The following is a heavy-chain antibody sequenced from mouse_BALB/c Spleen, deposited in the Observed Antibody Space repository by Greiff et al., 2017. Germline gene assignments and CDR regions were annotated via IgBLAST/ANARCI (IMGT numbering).Heavy chain of an antibody. D-gene: IGHD2-10*02. J-gene: IGHJ3*01. Sequence: VQLQQSGAELVKPGASVKLSCTASGYTFTSYWMHWVKQRPGQGLEWIGEINPSNGRTNYNEKFTSKATLTVDKSSSTAYMQLSSLTSEDSAVYYCARSGYGNYVWFAYWGQGTLVTVSA. V-gene: IGHV1S81*02. CDR2: INPSNGRT. CDR3: ARSGYGNYVWFAY. CDR1: GYTFTSYW.